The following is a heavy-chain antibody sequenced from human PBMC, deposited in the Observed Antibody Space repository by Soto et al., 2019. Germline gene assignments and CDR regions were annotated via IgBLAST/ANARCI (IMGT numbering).Heavy chain of an antibody. CDR1: GGTFSSYP. CDR2: IFPIFGTT. J-gene: IGHJ5*02. V-gene: IGHV1-69*13. Sequence: GASVKVSCKASGGTFSSYPITWVRQAPGQGLEWLGGIFPIFGTTNYAQRFEDRVTITADELTSTAYMELSSLRSEDTAVYYCARDPASSDPWGQGTLVTVSS. CDR3: ARDPASSDP. D-gene: IGHD6-6*01.